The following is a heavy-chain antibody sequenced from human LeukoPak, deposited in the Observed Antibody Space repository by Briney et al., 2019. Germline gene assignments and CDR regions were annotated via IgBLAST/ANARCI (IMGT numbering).Heavy chain of an antibody. Sequence: SETLSLTCTVSGGSISSYYWTWIRQPAGKGLEWIGRSYSTGSTNYNPSLKSRVTMSVDTSKNQFSLKLSSVTAAVTAVYYCARDQYSGSLDYWGQGTLVTVSS. CDR3: ARDQYSGSLDY. CDR1: GGSISSYY. CDR2: SYSTGST. D-gene: IGHD1-26*01. J-gene: IGHJ4*02. V-gene: IGHV4-4*07.